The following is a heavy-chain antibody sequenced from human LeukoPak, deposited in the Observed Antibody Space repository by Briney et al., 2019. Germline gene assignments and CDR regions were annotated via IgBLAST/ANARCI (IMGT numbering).Heavy chain of an antibody. CDR3: ARARFTTVTTGLLDY. J-gene: IGHJ4*02. Sequence: GGSLRLSCAASGFTFSGYAMHWVRQAPGKGLEWVAGISYDGSNKYYADSVKGRFTISRDNSKNTLYLQMNSLRAEDTAVYYCARARFTTVTTGLLDYWGQGTLVTVSS. CDR1: GFTFSGYA. CDR2: ISYDGSNK. V-gene: IGHV3-30-3*01. D-gene: IGHD4-11*01.